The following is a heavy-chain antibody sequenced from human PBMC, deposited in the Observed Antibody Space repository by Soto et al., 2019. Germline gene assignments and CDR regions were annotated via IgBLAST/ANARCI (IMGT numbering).Heavy chain of an antibody. CDR2: INAGNGNT. Sequence: ASVKVSCKASGYTFTSYAMHWVRQAPGQRLEWMGWINAGNGNTKYSQKFQGRVTITRDTSASTAYMELSSLRSEDTAVYYCARDPLVYDILTGSWDYWGQGTLVTVSS. D-gene: IGHD3-9*01. CDR3: ARDPLVYDILTGSWDY. V-gene: IGHV1-3*01. CDR1: GYTFTSYA. J-gene: IGHJ4*02.